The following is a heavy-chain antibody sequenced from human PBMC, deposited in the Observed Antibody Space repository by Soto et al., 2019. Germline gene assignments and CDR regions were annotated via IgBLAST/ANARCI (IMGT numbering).Heavy chain of an antibody. V-gene: IGHV1-46*01. CDR3: ARGISTTRYYYYYGMDV. CDR2: INPSGGIT. J-gene: IGHJ6*02. Sequence: ASVKVSCKASGYTLTSYYLHWVRQAPGQGPEWMGIINPSGGITNDAQKFQDRVTMTSDTSTSTVYMELSSLRSEDTAIYYCARGISTTRYYYYYGMDVWGQGTTVTVSS. CDR1: GYTLTSYY. D-gene: IGHD2-2*01.